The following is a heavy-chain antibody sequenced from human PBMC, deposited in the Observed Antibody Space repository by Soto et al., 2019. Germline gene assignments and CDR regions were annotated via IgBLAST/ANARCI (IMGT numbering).Heavy chain of an antibody. J-gene: IGHJ4*02. V-gene: IGHV5-51*03. CDR1: GYSFTKFW. CDR2: IYPDDSDT. CDR3: AIRDVSTGYVYFDS. Sequence: EVQLVQSGAEVKKPGESLKISCKASGYSFTKFWVGWVRQMPGKGLEWMGIIYPDDSDTRYSPSFQGQVNISADKSVNTAYLHWSSLKASDSAMYYCAIRDVSTGYVYFDSWGQGILVTVSS. D-gene: IGHD3-9*01.